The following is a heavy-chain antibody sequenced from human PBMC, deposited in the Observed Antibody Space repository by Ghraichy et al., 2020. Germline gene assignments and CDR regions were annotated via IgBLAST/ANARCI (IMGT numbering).Heavy chain of an antibody. CDR3: TRAFRVGATNY. J-gene: IGHJ4*02. D-gene: IGHD1-26*01. CDR1: GFTFSDYA. Sequence: GGSLRLSCSASGFTFSDYAMSWVRQAPGKGLEWVGFIRSKAYGGTTEYAASVKGRFTISRDDSKSIAYLQMNSLKTEDTAVYYCTRAFRVGATNYWGQGTLVTVTT. CDR2: IRSKAYGGTT. V-gene: IGHV3-49*04.